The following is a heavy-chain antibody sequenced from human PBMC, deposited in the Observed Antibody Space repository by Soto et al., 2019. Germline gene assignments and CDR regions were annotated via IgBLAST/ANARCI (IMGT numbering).Heavy chain of an antibody. J-gene: IGHJ6*02. Sequence: QVQLVQSGAEVKKPGSSVKVSCKASGGTFSRYAISWVRQAPGQGLEWMGGIIPIFGTANYTQKFQGRFTITADESTCTAYMELSSLRSEDTAVYYCARDRRGSTSRRGMDFWGQGTTVTVSS. D-gene: IGHD2-2*01. V-gene: IGHV1-69*01. CDR2: IIPIFGTA. CDR1: GGTFSRYA. CDR3: ARDRRGSTSRRGMDF.